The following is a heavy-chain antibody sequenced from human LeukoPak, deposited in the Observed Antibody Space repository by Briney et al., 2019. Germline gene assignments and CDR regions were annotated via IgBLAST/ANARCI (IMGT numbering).Heavy chain of an antibody. CDR1: GGSIRSSYYY. Sequence: SETLSLTCTVSGGSIRSSYYYWGWIRQPPGKGLEWIGSIYDSGSTYYNPSLKSRVTISVDTSKNQFSLKLNSVTAADTAVYYCARDYYDFWSGSFSRGSNWFDPWGQGTLVTVSS. D-gene: IGHD3-3*01. J-gene: IGHJ5*02. V-gene: IGHV4-39*02. CDR3: ARDYYDFWSGSFSRGSNWFDP. CDR2: IYDSGST.